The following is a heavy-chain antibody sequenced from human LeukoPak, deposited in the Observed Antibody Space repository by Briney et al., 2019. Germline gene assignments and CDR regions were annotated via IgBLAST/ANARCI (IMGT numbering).Heavy chain of an antibody. D-gene: IGHD1-7*01. J-gene: IGHJ4*02. CDR1: GGSFSGYY. CDR2: INHSRST. Sequence: SETLSLTCAVYGGSFSGYYWSWIRQPPGKGLEWIGEINHSRSTNYNPSLKSRVTISVDTSKNQFSLKLSSVTAADTAVYYCARVIVVWVELPRYYFDYWGQGTLVTVSS. CDR3: ARVIVVWVELPRYYFDY. V-gene: IGHV4-34*01.